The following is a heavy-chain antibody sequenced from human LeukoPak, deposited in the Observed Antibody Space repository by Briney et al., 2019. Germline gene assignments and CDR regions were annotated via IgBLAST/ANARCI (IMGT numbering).Heavy chain of an antibody. CDR1: GYTFTSYA. Sequence: ASVKVSCKASGYTFTSYAINWVRQAPGQGLEWMGWINTNTGNPTYAQGFTGRFVFSLDTSVSTAYLQISSLKAEDTAVYYCARNVLLWFGEPTGAFDIWGQGTMVTVSS. CDR2: INTNTGNP. CDR3: ARNVLLWFGEPTGAFDI. D-gene: IGHD3-10*01. V-gene: IGHV7-4-1*02. J-gene: IGHJ3*02.